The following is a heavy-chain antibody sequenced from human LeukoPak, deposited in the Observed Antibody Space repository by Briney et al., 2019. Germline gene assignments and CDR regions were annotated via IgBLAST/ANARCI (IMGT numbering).Heavy chain of an antibody. D-gene: IGHD1-7*01. CDR2: IQNDGNSK. J-gene: IGHJ4*02. Sequence: PGGSLRLSCAASGLTFSMPAMDWVRQAPGKGLEWVAFIQNDGNSKNYADSVKGRFTISRDNSKNTLYLQMNSLRADDTAVYYCARDRDWNSGFDYWGQGTLVTVSS. CDR3: ARDRDWNSGFDY. CDR1: GLTFSMPA. V-gene: IGHV3-30*02.